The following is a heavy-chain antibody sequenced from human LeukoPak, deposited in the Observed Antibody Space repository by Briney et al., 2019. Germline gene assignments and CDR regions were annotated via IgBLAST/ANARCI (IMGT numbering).Heavy chain of an antibody. CDR2: IYHSGST. J-gene: IGHJ3*02. V-gene: IGHV4-38-2*01. CDR3: ARQEGSGSYYGINDAFDI. Sequence: SETLSLTCAVSGYSISSGYYWGWIRQPPGKGLEWIGSIYHSGSTYYNPSLKSRVTISVDTSKNQFSLKLSSVTAADTAVYYCARQEGSGSYYGINDAFDIWGQGTIVTVSS. D-gene: IGHD1-26*01. CDR1: GYSISSGYY.